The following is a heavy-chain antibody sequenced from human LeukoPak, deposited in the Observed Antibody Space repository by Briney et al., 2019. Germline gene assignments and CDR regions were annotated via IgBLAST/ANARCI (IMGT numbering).Heavy chain of an antibody. CDR1: GGSFSGYY. J-gene: IGHJ4*02. V-gene: IGHV4-34*01. D-gene: IGHD5-24*01. CDR2: INHSGST. CDR3: ARRDQAIDY. Sequence: KPSETLSLTCAVYGGSFSGYYWSWIRQPPGKGLEWIGEINHSGSTNYNPSLKSRVTISVDTSKNQFSLKLSSVTAADTAVYYCARRDQAIDYWGQGTLVTVSS.